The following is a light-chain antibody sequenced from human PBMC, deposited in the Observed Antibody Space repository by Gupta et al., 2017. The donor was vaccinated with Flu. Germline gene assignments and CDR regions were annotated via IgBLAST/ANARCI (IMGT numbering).Light chain of an antibody. Sequence: SFILTPPPSVSVAPGQTASLAWGGNKIGSETVHWYQQKPGQAPVLVLYDDDFRPSGIHEGFSGSNSGNTATLTIRRVEAGDEADYYCQVWDTASDHWLFGAGTTLTVV. CDR3: QVWDTASDHWL. J-gene: IGLJ3*02. CDR2: DDD. V-gene: IGLV3-21*02. CDR1: KIGSET.